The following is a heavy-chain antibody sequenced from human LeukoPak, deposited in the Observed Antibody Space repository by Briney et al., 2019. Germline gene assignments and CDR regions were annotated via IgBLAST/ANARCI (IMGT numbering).Heavy chain of an antibody. CDR2: INPSGDFT. CDR3: AIVQYALLPGYLNYMEV. J-gene: IGHJ6*03. CDR1: GYTFNSYY. V-gene: IGHV1-46*02. Sequence: GASVKVSCKASGYTFNSYYMHWVRQAPGQGLEWMGIINPSGDFTSYAQKFQGRVTMSQDTSTDTVYMELSSLRSEDTAIYYCAIVQYALLPGYLNYMEVWGKGTTVTISS. D-gene: IGHD3-9*01.